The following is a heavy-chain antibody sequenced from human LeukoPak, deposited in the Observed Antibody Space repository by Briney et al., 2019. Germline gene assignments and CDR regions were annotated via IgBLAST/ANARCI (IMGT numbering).Heavy chain of an antibody. V-gene: IGHV3-66*01. J-gene: IGHJ4*02. CDR2: IYSGGST. CDR3: ARVGLSWYPFDY. Sequence: PGGSLRLSCAASGFTVSANYMSWVRQAPGKGLEWVSVIYSGGSTYYADSVKGRFTISRDNSKNTLFLQMNSLRAEDTAVYYCARVGLSWYPFDYWGQGTLVTVSS. D-gene: IGHD1-14*01. CDR1: GFTVSANY.